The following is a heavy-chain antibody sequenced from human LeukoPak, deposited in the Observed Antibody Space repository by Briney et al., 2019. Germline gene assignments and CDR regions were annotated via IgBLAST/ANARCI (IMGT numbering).Heavy chain of an antibody. J-gene: IGHJ5*02. CDR1: GFTFSSYW. CDR2: IKQDGSER. D-gene: IGHD3-10*01. CDR3: ARDVSGWGVWFDR. Sequence: PGGSLRLSCAASGFTFSSYWMSWVRQAPGKGLEWVANIKQDGSERYYVDSVKGRFTISRDNAKNSLYLQMNSLRAEDTALYYCARDVSGWGVWFDRWGQGTQVTVSS. V-gene: IGHV3-7*04.